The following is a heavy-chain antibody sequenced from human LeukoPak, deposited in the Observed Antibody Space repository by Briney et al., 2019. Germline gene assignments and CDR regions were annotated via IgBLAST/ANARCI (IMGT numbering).Heavy chain of an antibody. CDR2: INGNGVNT. CDR3: AKDRAAAGTGAFDY. V-gene: IGHV3-23*01. D-gene: IGHD6-13*01. CDR1: GFTFSSYA. Sequence: GGSLRLSCAASGFTFSSYAMSWVRQAPGKGLEWVSAINGNGVNTYYADSVKGRFTISRDNSKNTLYLQMSSLRAEDTAVYYCAKDRAAAGTGAFDYWGQGTLVTVSS. J-gene: IGHJ4*02.